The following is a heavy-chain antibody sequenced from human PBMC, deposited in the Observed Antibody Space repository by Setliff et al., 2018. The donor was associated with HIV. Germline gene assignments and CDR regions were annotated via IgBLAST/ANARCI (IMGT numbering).Heavy chain of an antibody. CDR3: AREGLWFGDRGYYMDV. Sequence: KVSCKASGYTFTSSGITWVRQAPGQGLEWMGWIGTYNGDTNYAQKFQGRVTMTTDTSTSTAYMELRSLISDDTAVYYCAREGLWFGDRGYYMDVWGTGTAVTVSS. CDR2: IGTYNGDT. J-gene: IGHJ6*03. CDR1: GYTFTSSG. V-gene: IGHV1-18*01. D-gene: IGHD3-10*01.